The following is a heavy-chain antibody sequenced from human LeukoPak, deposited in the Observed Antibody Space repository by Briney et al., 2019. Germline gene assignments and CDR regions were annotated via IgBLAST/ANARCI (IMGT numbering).Heavy chain of an antibody. CDR1: GGSISSYY. CDR2: IYYSGST. J-gene: IGHJ5*02. Sequence: SETLSLTCTVSGGSISSYYWSWIRQPPGKGLEWIGYIYYSGSTNYNPSLKSRVTISVDTSKNQFSLELSSVTAADTAVYYCARRPRGNWFDPWGQGTLVTVSS. V-gene: IGHV4-59*08. CDR3: ARRPRGNWFDP.